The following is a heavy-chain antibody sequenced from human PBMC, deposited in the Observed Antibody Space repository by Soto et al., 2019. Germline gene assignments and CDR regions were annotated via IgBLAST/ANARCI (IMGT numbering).Heavy chain of an antibody. Sequence: EVQLVETGGGMIQPGGSLRLSCAVSGFSVSSNYMSWVRQAPGKGLEWVSLIYSGGTTSYVDSVKGRFIISRDSSKNTLFLQMNSLRVEDTAVYYCARRYIVGVTGDYWGQGTLVTVSS. V-gene: IGHV3-53*02. J-gene: IGHJ4*02. CDR2: IYSGGTT. CDR1: GFSVSSNY. D-gene: IGHD1-26*01. CDR3: ARRYIVGVTGDY.